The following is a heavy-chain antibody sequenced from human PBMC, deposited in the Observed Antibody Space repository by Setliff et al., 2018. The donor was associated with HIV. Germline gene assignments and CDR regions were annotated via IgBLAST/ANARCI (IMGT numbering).Heavy chain of an antibody. Sequence: PSETLSLTCTVSGGSISSYYWSWIRQPPGKGLEWIGYIYYSGSTNYNPSLKSRVTISVDTSKNQFSLKLSSVTAADTAVYYCARLHYYDRSGLTVGAFDIWGQGTMVTVS. CDR1: GGSISSYY. CDR2: IYYSGST. J-gene: IGHJ3*02. D-gene: IGHD3-22*01. V-gene: IGHV4-59*08. CDR3: ARLHYYDRSGLTVGAFDI.